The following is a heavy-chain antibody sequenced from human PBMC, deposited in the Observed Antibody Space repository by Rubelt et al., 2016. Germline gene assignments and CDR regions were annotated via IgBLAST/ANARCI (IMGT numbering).Heavy chain of an antibody. CDR2: INHSGST. Sequence: QVQLQQWGAGLLKPSETLSLTCAVYGGSFSGYYWSWIRQPPGKGLEWIGEINHSGSTNYNPSLKSRVTISGDTSKNQFSLKLSSVTAADTAVYYCARALAAAGKFDYWGQGTLVTVSS. CDR3: ARALAAAGKFDY. D-gene: IGHD6-13*01. CDR1: GGSFSGYY. V-gene: IGHV4-34*01. J-gene: IGHJ4*02.